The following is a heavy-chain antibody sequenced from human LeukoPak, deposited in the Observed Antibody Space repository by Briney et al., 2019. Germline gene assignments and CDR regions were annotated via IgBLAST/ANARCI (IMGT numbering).Heavy chain of an antibody. CDR1: GGSFSGYY. J-gene: IGHJ4*02. D-gene: IGHD3-22*01. V-gene: IGHV4-34*01. CDR2: INHSGST. Sequence: SETLSLTCAVYGGSFSGYYWSWIRQPPGKGLEWIGEINHSGSTYYNPSLKSRVTISVDTSKNQFSLKLSSVTAADTAVYYCARHVYYDTSGYYYGSLNFDYWGQGTLVTVSS. CDR3: ARHVYYDTSGYYYGSLNFDY.